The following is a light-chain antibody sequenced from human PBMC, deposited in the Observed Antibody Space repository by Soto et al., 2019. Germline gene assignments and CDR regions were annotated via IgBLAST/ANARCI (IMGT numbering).Light chain of an antibody. CDR1: QSVSSSY. V-gene: IGKV3-20*01. Sequence: EIVLTQSPGTLSLSPGERATLSCRASQSVSSSYLACYQQKPGQAPWLLFYGASSRATGIPDRFSGSGSGTDFTLTISRLEPEDFAVYYCQQYGSSPPIIFGEGTRLEIK. J-gene: IGKJ5*01. CDR2: GAS. CDR3: QQYGSSPPII.